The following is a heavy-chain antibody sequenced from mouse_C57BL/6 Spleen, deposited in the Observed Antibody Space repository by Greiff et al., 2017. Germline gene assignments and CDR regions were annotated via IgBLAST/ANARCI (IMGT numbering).Heavy chain of an antibody. CDR1: GFSLTSYG. Sequence: VKLVESGPGLVQPSQSLSITCTVSGFSLTSYGVHWVRQSPGKGLEWLGVLWSGGSTDYNAAFISRLSISKDNSKSQVFFKMNSLQADDTAIYYCARNRYGNYYAMDYWGQGTSGTVSS. CDR2: LWSGGST. J-gene: IGHJ4*01. CDR3: ARNRYGNYYAMDY. D-gene: IGHD2-10*02. V-gene: IGHV2-2*01.